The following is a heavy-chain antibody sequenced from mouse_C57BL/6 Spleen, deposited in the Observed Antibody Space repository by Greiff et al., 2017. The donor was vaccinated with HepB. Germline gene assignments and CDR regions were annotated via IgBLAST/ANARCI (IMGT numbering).Heavy chain of an antibody. CDR3: DPLRRSTFDD. J-gene: IGHJ2*01. CDR2: IDPSDSYT. D-gene: IGHD2-12*01. CDR1: GYTFTSYW. Sequence: QVQLQQPGAELVKPGASVKLSCKASGYTFTSYWMQWVKQRPGQGLEWIGEIDPSDSYTNYNQKFKGKATLTVDKSSSTAYMQLSSLTSEDSAVYYCDPLRRSTFDDWGQGTTLTVSS. V-gene: IGHV1-50*01.